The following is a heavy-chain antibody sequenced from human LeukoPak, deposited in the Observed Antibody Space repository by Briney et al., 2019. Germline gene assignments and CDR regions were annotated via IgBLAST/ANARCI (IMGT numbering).Heavy chain of an antibody. V-gene: IGHV4-38-2*02. J-gene: IGHJ4*02. CDR2: IFHSGNS. Sequence: SETLSLTCTVSGYSMSSGYYWGWIRQPPGKGLQWIGSIFHSGNSYYNPSLKSRVTISVDTSKNQFSLKLSSVTAADTAVYYCARGGYSKYYFDYWGQGTLVTVSS. D-gene: IGHD6-13*01. CDR1: GYSMSSGYY. CDR3: ARGGYSKYYFDY.